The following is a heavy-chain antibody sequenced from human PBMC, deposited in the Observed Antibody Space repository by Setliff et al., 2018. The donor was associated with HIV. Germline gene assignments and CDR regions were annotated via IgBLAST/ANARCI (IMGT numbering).Heavy chain of an antibody. Sequence: ASVKVSCKASGYTFTSYDINWVRQATGQGLEWMGWMNPNSGNTGYAQKFQGRVTITRNTSISTAYMELSSLRSEDTAVYYCARGRRIDDFWSGYFSRYYFEYRGQGTLVTVSS. D-gene: IGHD3-3*01. CDR3: ARGRRIDDFWSGYFSRYYFEY. CDR1: GYTFTSYD. CDR2: MNPNSGNT. V-gene: IGHV1-8*03. J-gene: IGHJ4*02.